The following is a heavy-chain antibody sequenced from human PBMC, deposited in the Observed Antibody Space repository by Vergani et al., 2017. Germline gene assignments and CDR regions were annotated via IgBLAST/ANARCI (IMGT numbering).Heavy chain of an antibody. CDR3: AKTPGTVTAVDY. Sequence: QVQLVESGGGVVQPGRSLRLSCAASGFTFSSYGMHWVRQAPGKGLEWVAVISYDGSNKYYADSVKGRFTISRDNSKNTLYLQMNSLRAEDTAVYYCAKTPGTVTAVDYWGQGTLVTVSS. V-gene: IGHV3-30*18. CDR2: ISYDGSNK. CDR1: GFTFSSYG. D-gene: IGHD2-21*02. J-gene: IGHJ4*02.